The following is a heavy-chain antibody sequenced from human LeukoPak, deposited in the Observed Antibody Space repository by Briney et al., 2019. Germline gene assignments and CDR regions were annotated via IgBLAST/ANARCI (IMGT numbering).Heavy chain of an antibody. D-gene: IGHD6-13*01. J-gene: IGHJ4*02. CDR3: ARHWETSSWYVDY. CDR1: GGSISGYY. CDR2: IYYSGSP. V-gene: IGHV4-59*08. Sequence: PSETLSLTCTVSGGSISGYYWSWIRQPPGKGLEWIGYIYYSGSPTYNPSVKSRVTMSIDTSKNQLSLKLSSVTATDSAFYYCARHWETSSWYVDYWGQGTLVTVSS.